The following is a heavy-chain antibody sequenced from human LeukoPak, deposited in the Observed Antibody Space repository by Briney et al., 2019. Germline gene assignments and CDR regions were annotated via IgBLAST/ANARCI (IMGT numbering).Heavy chain of an antibody. J-gene: IGHJ6*03. Sequence: SETLSLTCAVYGVSLRGYYGSWIRQSPEKGLEWIGEISHEGDSIYNPSLKSRLTLSVDMSKNQFSLKLRSVTAADTAVYYCARGRNYVSDFYFDVWGKGTTVIVSS. V-gene: IGHV4-34*01. CDR2: ISHEGDS. D-gene: IGHD1-7*01. CDR1: GVSLRGYY. CDR3: ARGRNYVSDFYFDV.